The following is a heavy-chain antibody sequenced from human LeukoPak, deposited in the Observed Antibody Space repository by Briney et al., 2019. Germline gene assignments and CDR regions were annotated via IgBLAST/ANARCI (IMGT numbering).Heavy chain of an antibody. J-gene: IGHJ4*02. V-gene: IGHV3-53*01. CDR3: ARDRGHRFYFDY. D-gene: IGHD3-10*01. CDR2: IYSGGGT. Sequence: GGSLRLSCAASGFTVSSNYMSWVRQAPGKGLEWVSVIYSGGGTYYADSVKGRFTISRDNSKNTLYLQMNSLRAEDTAVYYCARDRGHRFYFDYWGQGTLVTVSS. CDR1: GFTVSSNY.